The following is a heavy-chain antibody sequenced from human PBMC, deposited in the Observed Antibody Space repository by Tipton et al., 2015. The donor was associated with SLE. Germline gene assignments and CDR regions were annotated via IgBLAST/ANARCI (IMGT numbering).Heavy chain of an antibody. CDR2: MHYSGSA. Sequence: TLSLTCTVSGGSLTENYWSWIRQPPGKGLEWIGCMHYSGSAAYNSSLKSRTTILVDTSKRQISLKLYSVTAADTAVYYCARFHVKSYYEFDCWGQGTLVTVSS. V-gene: IGHV4-59*07. J-gene: IGHJ4*02. D-gene: IGHD3-10*01. CDR3: ARFHVKSYYEFDC. CDR1: GGSLTENY.